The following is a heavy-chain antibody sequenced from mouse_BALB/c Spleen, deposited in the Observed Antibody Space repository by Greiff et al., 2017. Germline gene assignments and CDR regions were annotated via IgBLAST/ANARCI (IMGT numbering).Heavy chain of an antibody. Sequence: EVQRVESGPGLVKPSQSLSLTCSVTGYSITSGYYWNWIRQFPGNKLEWMGYISYDGSNNYNPSLKNRISITRDTSKNQFFLKLNSVTTEDTATYYCARDPFTTVSGWFAYWGQGTLVTVSA. CDR3: ARDPFTTVSGWFAY. V-gene: IGHV3-6*02. CDR2: ISYDGSN. CDR1: GYSITSGYY. D-gene: IGHD1-1*01. J-gene: IGHJ3*01.